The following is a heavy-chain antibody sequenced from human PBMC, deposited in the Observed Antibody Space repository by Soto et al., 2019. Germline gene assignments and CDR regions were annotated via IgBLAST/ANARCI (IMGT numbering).Heavy chain of an antibody. CDR2: IWSDGSNK. D-gene: IGHD6-19*01. J-gene: IGHJ4*02. CDR1: GFSFSSYD. Sequence: PGGSLRLSCAASGFSFSSYDMQWVRQAPGKGLDWVALIWSDGSNKYYADSVKGRFTISRDNSKNTLYLQMDTLRAEDTAFYYCARDMGYSSGHGFDYWGQGTLVTVSS. CDR3: ARDMGYSSGHGFDY. V-gene: IGHV3-33*01.